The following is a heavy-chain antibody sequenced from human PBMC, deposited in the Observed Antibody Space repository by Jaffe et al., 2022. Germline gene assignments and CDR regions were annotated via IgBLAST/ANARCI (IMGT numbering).Heavy chain of an antibody. V-gene: IGHV3-30*02. D-gene: IGHD1-20*01. CDR2: IRYDGSNK. CDR3: AKDLTGTTGDY. J-gene: IGHJ4*02. Sequence: QVQLVESGGGVVQPGGSLRLSCAASGFTFSSYGMHWVRQAPGKGLEWVAFIRYDGSNKYYADSVKGRFTISRDNSKNTLYLQMNSLRAEDTAVYYCAKDLTGTTGDYWGQGTLVTVSS. CDR1: GFTFSSYG.